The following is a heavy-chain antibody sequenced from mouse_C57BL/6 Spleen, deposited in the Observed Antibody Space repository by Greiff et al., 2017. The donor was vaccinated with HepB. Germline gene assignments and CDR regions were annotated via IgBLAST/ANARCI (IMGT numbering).Heavy chain of an antibody. CDR2: IYPGDGDT. CDR1: GYAFSSSW. Sequence: QVQLQQSGPELVKPGASVKISCKASGYAFSSSWMNWVKQRPGKGLEWIGRIYPGDGDTNYNGKFKGKATLTADKSSSTAYMQLSSLTSEDSAVYFCARKHYGSSYENWFAYWGQGTLVTVSA. J-gene: IGHJ3*01. CDR3: ARKHYGSSYENWFAY. V-gene: IGHV1-82*01. D-gene: IGHD1-1*01.